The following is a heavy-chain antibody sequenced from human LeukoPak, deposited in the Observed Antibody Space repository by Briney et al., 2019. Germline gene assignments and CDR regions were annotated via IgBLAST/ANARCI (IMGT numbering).Heavy chain of an antibody. J-gene: IGHJ4*02. D-gene: IGHD4-17*01. CDR3: AKDLAYGDYFDY. CDR1: GFTFSSYA. CDR2: ISGSGGST. Sequence: GGSLRLSCAASGFTFSSYAMSWVRQAPGKGLERVSAISGSGGSTCYADSVKGRFTISRDNSKNTLYLQMNSLRAEDTAVYYCAKDLAYGDYFDYWGQGTLVTVSS. V-gene: IGHV3-23*01.